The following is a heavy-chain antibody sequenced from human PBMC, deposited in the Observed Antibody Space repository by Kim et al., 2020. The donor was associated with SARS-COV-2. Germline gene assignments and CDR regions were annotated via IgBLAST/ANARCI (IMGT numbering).Heavy chain of an antibody. Sequence: KKHLVVSVQGPFTISRDNAKNSLDLQMTSLRAEDTAVYYCTRYNYDYMDVWGKGTTVTVSS. V-gene: IGHV3-7*01. CDR2: KK. CDR3: TRYNYDYMDV. J-gene: IGHJ6*03.